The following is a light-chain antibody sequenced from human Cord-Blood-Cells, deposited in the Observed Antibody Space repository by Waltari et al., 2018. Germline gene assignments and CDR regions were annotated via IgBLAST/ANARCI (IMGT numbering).Light chain of an antibody. J-gene: IGKJ2*01. Sequence: DIQMTQSPSSLSASVGARVTITCRASQSISSYLNWYQQKPGKAPNLLIYAASSLQSGVPSMFSGSGSGTDFTLTISSLQPEDFATYYCQQSYSTPYTFGQGTKLEIK. V-gene: IGKV1-39*01. CDR3: QQSYSTPYT. CDR2: AAS. CDR1: QSISSY.